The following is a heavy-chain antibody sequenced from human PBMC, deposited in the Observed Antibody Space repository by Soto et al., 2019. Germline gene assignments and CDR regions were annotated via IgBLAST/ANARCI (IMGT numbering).Heavy chain of an antibody. V-gene: IGHV4-4*02. CDR2: IYHSGST. CDR3: ARAYYDFWSGYYTYYYYGMDV. Sequence: QVQLQESGPGLVKPSGTLSLTCAVSGGSISSSNWWSWVRQPPGKGLEWIGEIYHSGSTNYNPSLNSRVTISVDKSKNQFSLKLSSVTAADTAVYYCARAYYDFWSGYYTYYYYGMDVWGQGTTVTVSS. CDR1: GGSISSSNW. J-gene: IGHJ6*02. D-gene: IGHD3-3*01.